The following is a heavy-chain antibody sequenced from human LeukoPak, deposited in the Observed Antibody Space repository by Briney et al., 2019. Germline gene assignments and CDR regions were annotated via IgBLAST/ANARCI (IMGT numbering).Heavy chain of an antibody. CDR2: IYYSGST. CDR1: GGSISSYY. CDR3: ARTPRPKSLFDP. J-gene: IGHJ5*02. V-gene: IGHV4-59*01. Sequence: SETLSLTCTVSGGSISSYYWSWIRQPPGKGLEWIGYIYYSGSTNYNPSLKSRVTISVDTSKNQFSLKLSSVTAADTAVYYCARTPRPKSLFDPWGQGTLVTVSS.